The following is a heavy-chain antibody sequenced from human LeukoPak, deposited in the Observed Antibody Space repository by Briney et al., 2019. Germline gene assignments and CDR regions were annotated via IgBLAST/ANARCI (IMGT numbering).Heavy chain of an antibody. V-gene: IGHV3-30*02. D-gene: IGHD5-18*01. Sequence: PGGSLRLSCAASGFTFGSYGVLWVRQAPGKGLEWVAFIRFDGSNTYYADSVKGRFTISRDNSNNTLYLQMNSLRVEDTAVYYCARGYGESHFDSWGRGSLVTASS. J-gene: IGHJ4*02. CDR1: GFTFGSYG. CDR3: ARGYGESHFDS. CDR2: IRFDGSNT.